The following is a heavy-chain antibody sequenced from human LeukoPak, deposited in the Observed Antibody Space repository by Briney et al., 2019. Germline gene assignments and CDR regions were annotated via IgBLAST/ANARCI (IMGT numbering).Heavy chain of an antibody. CDR1: GFTFSSYA. Sequence: GGSLRLSCAASGFTFSSYAMSWVRQAPGKGLEWVSAISGSGGSTHYADSVKGRFTTSRDNSKNTLYLQMNSLRAEDTAVYYCAKDPGGFLTGPYYYYGMDVWGQGTTVTVSS. D-gene: IGHD3-9*01. J-gene: IGHJ6*02. CDR2: ISGSGGST. CDR3: AKDPGGFLTGPYYYYGMDV. V-gene: IGHV3-23*01.